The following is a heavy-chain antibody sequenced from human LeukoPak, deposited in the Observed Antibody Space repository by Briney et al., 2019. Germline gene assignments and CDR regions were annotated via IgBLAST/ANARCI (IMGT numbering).Heavy chain of an antibody. CDR2: IKQDGSEK. D-gene: IGHD3-10*01. J-gene: IGHJ4*02. CDR3: ARLWFGSFDY. Sequence: GGSLRLSCAASGFTFSNYWMSWVRQAPGKGLEWVANIKQDGSEKYYVDPVKGRFTISRDNAKNSLYLQMNSLRAEDTAVYYCARLWFGSFDYWGQGTLVTVSS. V-gene: IGHV3-7*03. CDR1: GFTFSNYW.